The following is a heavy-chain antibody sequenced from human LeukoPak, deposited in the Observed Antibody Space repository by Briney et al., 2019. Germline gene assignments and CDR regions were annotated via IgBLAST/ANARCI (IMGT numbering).Heavy chain of an antibody. V-gene: IGHV3-30*04. D-gene: IGHD6-19*01. J-gene: IGHJ4*02. CDR2: IPYDGSNK. CDR1: GFTFSSYA. CDR3: AREDSHLAVADSFDY. Sequence: PGGSLRLSCAASGFTFSSYAMHWVRQAPGKGLEWVAVIPYDGSNKYYADSVKGRFTISRDNSKNTLYLQMNSLRAEDTAVYYCAREDSHLAVADSFDYWGQGTLVTVSS.